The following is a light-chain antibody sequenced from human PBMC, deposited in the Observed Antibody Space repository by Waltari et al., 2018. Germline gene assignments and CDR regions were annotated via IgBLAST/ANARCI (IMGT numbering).Light chain of an antibody. Sequence: EIVLTQSPATLSLSPGERATLSCRASQSVSNYLAWYQQKPGQAPRLLIHYASTRATGIPARFSGSGSGTDFTLTISSLEPEDFAVYYCQQRVNWPEITFGQGTRLEIK. J-gene: IGKJ5*01. CDR1: QSVSNY. CDR2: YAS. CDR3: QQRVNWPEIT. V-gene: IGKV3-11*01.